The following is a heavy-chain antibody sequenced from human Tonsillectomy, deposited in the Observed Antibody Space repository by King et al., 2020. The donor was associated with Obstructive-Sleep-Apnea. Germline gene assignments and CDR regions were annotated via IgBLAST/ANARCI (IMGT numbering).Heavy chain of an antibody. V-gene: IGHV3-11*06. CDR1: GFTFSDYY. Sequence: VQLVESGGGLVKPGGSLRLSCAASGFTFSDYYMTWIRQAPGKGLEWVTFISNSGGSRNYADSVKGRFTVSRDNAMNLLVLQMYSLRAEDTAMYYCARDRSVAGSLFGFDPWGQGTLVTVSS. CDR2: ISNSGGSR. D-gene: IGHD6-19*01. J-gene: IGHJ5*02. CDR3: ARDRSVAGSLFGFDP.